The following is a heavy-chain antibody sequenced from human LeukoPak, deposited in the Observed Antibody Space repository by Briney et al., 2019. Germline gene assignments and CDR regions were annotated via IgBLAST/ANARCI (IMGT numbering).Heavy chain of an antibody. CDR2: INAGVGNT. CDR3: ATTVSAGTYRYFQH. Sequence: ASVKVSCKASGYIFTTYAMHRVRQAPGQSLEWMGWINAGVGNTKYLQKFQGRVTITRDTSANIAYMELSSLRSDDTAVYYCATTVSAGTYRYFQHWGQGTLVTVSS. D-gene: IGHD6-13*01. J-gene: IGHJ1*01. V-gene: IGHV1-3*01. CDR1: GYIFTTYA.